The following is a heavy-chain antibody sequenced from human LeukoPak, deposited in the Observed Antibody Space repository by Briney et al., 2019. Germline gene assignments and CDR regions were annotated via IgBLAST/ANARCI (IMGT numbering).Heavy chain of an antibody. D-gene: IGHD3-16*01. CDR1: GYTFIAYY. V-gene: IGHV1-2*02. Sequence: ASVKVSCKASGYTFIAYYMHWVRQAPGQGLEWMGWIHPASGGTNYAQKLQGRVTMTTDTSTSTAYMELRSLRSDDTAVYYCARGRLRVPRSFDPWGQGTLVTVSS. CDR3: ARGRLRVPRSFDP. J-gene: IGHJ5*02. CDR2: IHPASGGT.